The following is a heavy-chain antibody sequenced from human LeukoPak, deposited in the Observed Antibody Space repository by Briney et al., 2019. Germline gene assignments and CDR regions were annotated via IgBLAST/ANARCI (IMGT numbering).Heavy chain of an antibody. V-gene: IGHV1-8*03. CDR3: ARARRYCSSTSCYSDFHY. Sequence: ASVKVSCKVSGYTFTSYDINGVRQATGQGLERMGWMNPNSGNTGYAQKFQGRVTITRNTSISTDYMELSSLRSEDTAVYYCARARRYCSSTSCYSDFHYWGQGTLVTVSS. CDR1: GYTFTSYD. J-gene: IGHJ4*02. D-gene: IGHD2-2*01. CDR2: MNPNSGNT.